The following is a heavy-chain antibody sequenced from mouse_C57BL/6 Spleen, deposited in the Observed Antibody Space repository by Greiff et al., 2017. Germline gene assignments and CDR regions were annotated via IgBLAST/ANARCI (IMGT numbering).Heavy chain of an antibody. CDR1: GFSLTSYG. J-gene: IGHJ1*03. V-gene: IGHV2-2*01. Sequence: VKLMESGPGLVQPSQSLSITCTVSGFSLTSYGVHWVRQSPGKGLEWLGVIWSGGSTDYNAAFISRLSISKDNSKSQVFFKMNSLQADDTAIYYCARKHGSSYWYFDVWGTGTTVTVSS. D-gene: IGHD1-1*01. CDR3: ARKHGSSYWYFDV. CDR2: IWSGGST.